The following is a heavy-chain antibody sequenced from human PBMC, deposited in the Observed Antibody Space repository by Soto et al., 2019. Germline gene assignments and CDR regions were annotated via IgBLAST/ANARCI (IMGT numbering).Heavy chain of an antibody. Sequence: ASVKVSCKASGYTFTSYAMHWVRQAPGQRLEWIGWINAGNGNTKYSQKFQGRVTITRDTSASTAYMELSSLRSEDTAVYYCARHVRGISILEWSRDYFDYWGQGTLVTVSS. CDR2: INAGNGNT. D-gene: IGHD3-3*01. CDR1: GYTFTSYA. J-gene: IGHJ4*02. V-gene: IGHV1-3*01. CDR3: ARHVRGISILEWSRDYFDY.